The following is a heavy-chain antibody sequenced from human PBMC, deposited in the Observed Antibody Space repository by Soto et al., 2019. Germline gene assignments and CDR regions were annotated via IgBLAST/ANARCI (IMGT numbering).Heavy chain of an antibody. Sequence: QVQLVESGGGVVQPGRSLRLSCAASGFTFSSYGMHWVRQAPGKGLEWVAVISYDGSNKYYADSVKGRFTISRDNSKNTLYLQMNSLRAEDTAVYYCAKADCSGGSCYFDYWGKGTLVTVSS. CDR1: GFTFSSYG. CDR3: AKADCSGGSCYFDY. V-gene: IGHV3-30*18. D-gene: IGHD2-15*01. CDR2: ISYDGSNK. J-gene: IGHJ4*02.